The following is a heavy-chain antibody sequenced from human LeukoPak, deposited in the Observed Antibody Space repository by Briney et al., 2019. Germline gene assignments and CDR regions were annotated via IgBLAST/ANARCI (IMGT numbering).Heavy chain of an antibody. D-gene: IGHD3-22*01. J-gene: IGHJ4*02. Sequence: GGSLRLSCAASGFTFSSYAMHWVRQAPGKGLEWVAFIHYDGSNNYYADSVKGRFTISRDNSKNTLYLQMNSLRAEDTAVYYCAKDADGDSSGSIRKMVGYYFDYWGQGTLVTVSS. CDR2: IHYDGSNN. CDR1: GFTFSSYA. CDR3: AKDADGDSSGSIRKMVGYYFDY. V-gene: IGHV3-30*02.